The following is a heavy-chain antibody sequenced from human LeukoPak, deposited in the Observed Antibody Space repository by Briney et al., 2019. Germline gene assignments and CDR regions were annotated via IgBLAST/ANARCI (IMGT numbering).Heavy chain of an antibody. J-gene: IGHJ4*02. V-gene: IGHV4-34*01. CDR2: INHSGTN. CDR3: ARSFRVSSSFLY. Sequence: SDTLSLTCGLYGGSLSYYYWGWIRQPPGKGLEGIGEINHSGTNNFNPSLKSRVTISVDTSKNQFSLNLSSVTAADTAVYYCARSFRVSSSFLYWGQGTLVTVSS. CDR1: GGSLSYYY. D-gene: IGHD2-8*01.